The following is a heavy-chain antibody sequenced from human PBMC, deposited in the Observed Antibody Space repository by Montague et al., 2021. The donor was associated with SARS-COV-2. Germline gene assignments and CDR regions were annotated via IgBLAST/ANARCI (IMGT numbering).Heavy chain of an antibody. Sequence: GSLRLSCAASGFTFTNYAMGWVRQAPGKGLEWVSTIDYSGTYTYYADSVRGRFTISRDNSRNTLSLQMDSLRGDDTAVYYCATGYCDTGACHGRGYDAWGQGAQVTVSS. CDR2: IDYSGTYT. D-gene: IGHD2-2*03. CDR3: ATGYCDTGACHGRGYDA. V-gene: IGHV3-23*01. J-gene: IGHJ5*02. CDR1: GFTFTNYA.